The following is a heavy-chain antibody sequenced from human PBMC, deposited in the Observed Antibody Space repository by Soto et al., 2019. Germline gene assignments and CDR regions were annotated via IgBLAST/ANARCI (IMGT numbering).Heavy chain of an antibody. J-gene: IGHJ4*02. V-gene: IGHV3-23*01. CDR3: AKAKSTAWFFYDS. Sequence: EVQLLESGGGLVQPGESLRLSCTAPEFSFSSYALDWVRLPPGKGLEWVSGITANGASAYNADSVKGRFTVSRDNSRNTLFLQMNSLRAEDTAVYYCAKAKSTAWFFYDSWGQGTLVTVSS. CDR2: ITANGASA. CDR1: EFSFSSYA. D-gene: IGHD2-21*02.